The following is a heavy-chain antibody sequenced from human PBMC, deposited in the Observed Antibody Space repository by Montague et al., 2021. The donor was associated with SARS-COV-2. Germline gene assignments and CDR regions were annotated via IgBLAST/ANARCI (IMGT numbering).Heavy chain of an antibody. D-gene: IGHD6-19*01. CDR3: ARGSTGWYAIFGHYGMDV. V-gene: IGHV3-7*01. J-gene: IGHJ6*02. CDR1: RFTFSDFW. CDR2: IKHDGSEK. Sequence: SLRLSCPASRFTFSDFWMNWVRQAPGKGLEWVADIKHDGSEKPYVDSVKGRFTISRDNAKNSLYLQMNSLRAEDTAVYYCARGSTGWYAIFGHYGMDVWGQGTTVTVSS.